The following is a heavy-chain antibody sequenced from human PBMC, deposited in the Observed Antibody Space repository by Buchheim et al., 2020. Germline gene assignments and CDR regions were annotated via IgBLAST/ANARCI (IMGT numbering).Heavy chain of an antibody. J-gene: IGHJ5*02. V-gene: IGHV4-34*01. D-gene: IGHD3-22*01. CDR1: GGSFSGYY. CDR3: ARGTDSSGKEGTFDP. CDR2: IYYSGST. Sequence: QVQLQQWGAGLLKPSETLSLTCAVYGGSFSGYYWSWIRQPPGKGLEWIGYIYYSGSTYYNPSLKSRVTISVDTSKNQFSLKLSSVTAADTAVYYCARGTDSSGKEGTFDPWGQGTL.